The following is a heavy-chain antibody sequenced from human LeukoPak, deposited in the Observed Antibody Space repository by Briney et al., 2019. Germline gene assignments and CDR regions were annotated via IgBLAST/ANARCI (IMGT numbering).Heavy chain of an antibody. CDR3: VRGYNSFDP. CDR1: GFTFSDYY. D-gene: IGHD3-10*01. CDR2: SRDKAHSYTT. Sequence: GSLRLSCAVSGFTFSDYYMDWVRQTPGRGLEWVARSRDKAHSYTTEYAASVRGRFTISRDESNNSLYLQMNSLKIEDTALYYCVRGYNSFDPWGQGTQVTVSS. J-gene: IGHJ5*02. V-gene: IGHV3-72*01.